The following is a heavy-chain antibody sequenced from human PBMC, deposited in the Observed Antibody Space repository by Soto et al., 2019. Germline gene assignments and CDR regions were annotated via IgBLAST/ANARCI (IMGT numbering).Heavy chain of an antibody. J-gene: IGHJ4*02. V-gene: IGHV3-23*01. Sequence: GGSLRLSCAASGFTFSSYAMSWVRQAPGKGLEWVSAISGSGGSTYYADSVKGRFTISRDNSKNTLYLQMNSLRAEDTAVYYCATADTDMVTAYFDYWGQGTLVTVSS. D-gene: IGHD5-18*01. CDR3: ATADTDMVTAYFDY. CDR1: GFTFSSYA. CDR2: ISGSGGST.